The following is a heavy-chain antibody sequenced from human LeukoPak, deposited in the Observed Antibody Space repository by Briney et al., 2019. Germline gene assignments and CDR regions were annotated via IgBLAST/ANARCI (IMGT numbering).Heavy chain of an antibody. D-gene: IGHD5-18*01. J-gene: IGHJ4*02. CDR2: IYPGDSDT. Sequence: GESLKISFKGSGYSFSSYWIGWVRQMPGKGLEWMGIIYPGDSDTRYSPSFQGQVTISADKSINTAYLQWSSLKASDTAIYYCARRGEAMDPFDYWGQGTLVTVSS. V-gene: IGHV5-51*01. CDR1: GYSFSSYW. CDR3: ARRGEAMDPFDY.